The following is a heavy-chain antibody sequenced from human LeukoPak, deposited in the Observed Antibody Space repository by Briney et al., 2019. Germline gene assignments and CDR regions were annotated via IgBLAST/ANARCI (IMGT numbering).Heavy chain of an antibody. V-gene: IGHV3-73*01. J-gene: IGHJ6*03. CDR3: AKAVLPAAAGTYYYYYMDV. D-gene: IGHD6-13*01. CDR1: GFTFSGSA. Sequence: PGGSLRLSCPASGFTFSGSAMHWVRQASGKGLEWVGRIRSKANSYATAYAASVKGRFTISRDDSKNTAYLQMNSLKTEDTAVYYCAKAVLPAAAGTYYYYYMDVWGKGTTVTISS. CDR2: IRSKANSYAT.